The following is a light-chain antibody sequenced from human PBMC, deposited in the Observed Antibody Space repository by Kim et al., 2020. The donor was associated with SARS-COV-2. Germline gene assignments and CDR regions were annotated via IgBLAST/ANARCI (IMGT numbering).Light chain of an antibody. Sequence: LTQPPSVSKGLGQTATLTCTGSSSDVGSHGAAWLQQHQGHPPKLLSYRTNNRPSGISERFSASRSENTASLTITGLQPEDEADYYCSSWVSSLTGYVLGSGTKVTVL. CDR1: SSDVGSHG. J-gene: IGLJ1*01. V-gene: IGLV10-54*01. CDR3: SSWVSSLTGYV. CDR2: RTN.